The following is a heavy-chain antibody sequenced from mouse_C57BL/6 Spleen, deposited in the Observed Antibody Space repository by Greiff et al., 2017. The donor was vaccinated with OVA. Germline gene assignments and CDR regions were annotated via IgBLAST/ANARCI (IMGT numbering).Heavy chain of an antibody. D-gene: IGHD1-3*01. CDR2: IDPSDSYT. Sequence: QVQLQQPGAELVKPGASVKLSCKASGYTFTSYWMQWVKQRPGQGLEWIGEIDPSDSYTNYNPQLKGKATLTVDTSSSTAYMQLSSLTSDDSAVYYCARTGYNYGGWFAYWGQGTLVTVSA. CDR3: ARTGYNYGGWFAY. J-gene: IGHJ3*01. CDR1: GYTFTSYW. V-gene: IGHV1-50*01.